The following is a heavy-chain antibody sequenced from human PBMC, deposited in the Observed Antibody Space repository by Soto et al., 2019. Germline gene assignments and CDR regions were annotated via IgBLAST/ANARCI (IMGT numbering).Heavy chain of an antibody. V-gene: IGHV3-33*01. Sequence: GGSLRLSCAASGFTFSSYGMHWVRQAPGKGLEWVAVIWYDGSNKYYADSVKGRFTISRDNSKNTLYLQMNSLRAEDMAVYYCARVGSITGITGWYYYYGMDVWGQGTTVTVSS. CDR2: IWYDGSNK. D-gene: IGHD1-7*01. CDR3: ARVGSITGITGWYYYYGMDV. CDR1: GFTFSSYG. J-gene: IGHJ6*02.